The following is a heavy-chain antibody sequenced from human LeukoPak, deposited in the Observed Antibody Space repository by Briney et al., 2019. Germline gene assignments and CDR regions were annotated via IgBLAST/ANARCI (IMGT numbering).Heavy chain of an antibody. D-gene: IGHD7-27*01. J-gene: IGHJ4*02. CDR2: INHSGST. V-gene: IGHV4-34*01. CDR1: GGSFSGYY. Sequence: SETLSLTCAVYGGSFSGYYWSWIRQPPGKGLEWIGEINHSGSTNYNPSLKSRVTISVDTSKNQFSLKLNSVTAADTAVYYCARGMGISSYWGQGTLVTVSS. CDR3: ARGMGISSY.